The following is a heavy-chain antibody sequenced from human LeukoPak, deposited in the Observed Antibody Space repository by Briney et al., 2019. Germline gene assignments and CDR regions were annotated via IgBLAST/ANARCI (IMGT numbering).Heavy chain of an antibody. D-gene: IGHD3-9*01. CDR2: IYHSGST. Sequence: SETLSLTCAVSGGSISSSNWWSWVRQPPGKELEWIGEIYHSGSTNYNPSLKSRVTISVDKSKNQFSLKLSSVTAADTAVYYCARHGTGYDILTGYYFLGCFDYWGQGTLVTVSS. J-gene: IGHJ4*02. CDR3: ARHGTGYDILTGYYFLGCFDY. V-gene: IGHV4-4*02. CDR1: GGSISSSNW.